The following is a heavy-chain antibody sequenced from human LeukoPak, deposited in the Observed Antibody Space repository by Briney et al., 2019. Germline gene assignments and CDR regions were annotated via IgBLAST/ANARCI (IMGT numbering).Heavy chain of an antibody. CDR2: IIPIFGTV. D-gene: IGHD3-22*01. CDR1: GGTFSSYA. V-gene: IGHV1-69*05. J-gene: IGHJ4*02. Sequence: ASVKVSCKASGGTFSSYAISWVRQAPGQGPEWMGRIIPIFGTVNYAQKFQGRVTITTDESTSTAYMELSSLRSEDTAVYYCARDNLDYYDSSGYYSAFDYWGQGTLVTVSS. CDR3: ARDNLDYYDSSGYYSAFDY.